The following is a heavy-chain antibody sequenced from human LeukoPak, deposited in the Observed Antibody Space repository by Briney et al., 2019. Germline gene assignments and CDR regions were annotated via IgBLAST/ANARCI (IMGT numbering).Heavy chain of an antibody. Sequence: PGGSLRLSCAASGFTFSTYAMSWVRQAPGKGLEWVSAISGSGGSTYYADSVKGRFTISRDNSKNTLYLQMNSLRAEDTALYYCARVRSHRYSGSYRGSFDYWGQGTLVTVSS. CDR2: ISGSGGST. J-gene: IGHJ4*02. V-gene: IGHV3-23*01. CDR1: GFTFSTYA. D-gene: IGHD1-26*01. CDR3: ARVRSHRYSGSYRGSFDY.